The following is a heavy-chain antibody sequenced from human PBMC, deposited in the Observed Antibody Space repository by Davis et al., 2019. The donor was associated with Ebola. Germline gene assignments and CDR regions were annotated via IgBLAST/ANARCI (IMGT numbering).Heavy chain of an antibody. D-gene: IGHD5-18*01. Sequence: PGGSLRLSCTVSGGSVNGLYWNWIRQSPGKGLEWNGEIHHSGSTNYNPSLKSRVTISVDSSKNQFSLKLSSVTAADTAVYYCARGAPLQLWRYSYYYMDVWGKGTTVTVSS. CDR1: GGSVNGLY. CDR2: IHHSGST. V-gene: IGHV4-34*01. CDR3: ARGAPLQLWRYSYYYMDV. J-gene: IGHJ6*03.